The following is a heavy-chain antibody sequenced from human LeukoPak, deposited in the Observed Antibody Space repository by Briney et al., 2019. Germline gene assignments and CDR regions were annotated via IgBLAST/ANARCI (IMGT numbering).Heavy chain of an antibody. V-gene: IGHV4-4*07. CDR3: ARGRYCSADICSGGDAFDI. CDR1: GGSINNYY. D-gene: IGHD2-15*01. Sequence: SETLSLTCTVSGGSINNYYWSWIRQPAGKGLEWIGRIYARGSTNYNPSLKSRVTMSVDTSKNQFSLKLSSVTAADTAVYYCARGRYCSADICSGGDAFDIWGQGTMVSVSS. J-gene: IGHJ3*02. CDR2: IYARGST.